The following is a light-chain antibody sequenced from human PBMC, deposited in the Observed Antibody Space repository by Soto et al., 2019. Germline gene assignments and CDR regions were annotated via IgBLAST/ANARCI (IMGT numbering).Light chain of an antibody. CDR1: SSDVGNYNL. V-gene: IGLV2-23*01. CDR2: EGH. J-gene: IGLJ1*01. Sequence: QSALTQPASVSGSPGQSITISCTGTSSDVGNYNLVSWFQQHPDKAPKLMIYEGHKRPSGVSSRFSGFKSDNTASLTISGLQAEDEADYYCCSYAAGSTYVFGTGTKLTVL. CDR3: CSYAAGSTYV.